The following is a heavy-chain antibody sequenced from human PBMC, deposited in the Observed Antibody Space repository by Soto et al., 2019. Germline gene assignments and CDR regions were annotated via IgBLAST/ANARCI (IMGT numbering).Heavy chain of an antibody. CDR3: ARGRGYSGDDHYYYFDMDV. D-gene: IGHD5-12*01. J-gene: IGHJ6*02. Sequence: QVQLVQSGAEVKKPGSSVKVSCKASGGTFNNYPITWVRQAPGEGLEWMGGSIPIFGTANYAQKFQGRVTRSVDESTSTAYMELSSLRSEDTAVYYCARGRGYSGDDHYYYFDMDVCGQVTTVTVSS. CDR2: SIPIFGTA. CDR1: GGTFNNYP. V-gene: IGHV1-69*01.